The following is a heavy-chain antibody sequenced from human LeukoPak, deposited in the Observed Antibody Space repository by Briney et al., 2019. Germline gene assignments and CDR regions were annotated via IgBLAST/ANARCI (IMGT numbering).Heavy chain of an antibody. CDR2: IYSSGNT. CDR1: GVSFTTYY. Sequence: SETLSLTCAVSGVSFTTYYWSWIRQPAGKGLEWIGRIYSSGNTNYNPSLQSRVTMSVDTSKDQLSLSLSSVTAADTAVYYCAAVQVRSKAFEIWGQGTMVTVSS. J-gene: IGHJ3*02. D-gene: IGHD2-21*01. CDR3: AAVQVRSKAFEI. V-gene: IGHV4-4*07.